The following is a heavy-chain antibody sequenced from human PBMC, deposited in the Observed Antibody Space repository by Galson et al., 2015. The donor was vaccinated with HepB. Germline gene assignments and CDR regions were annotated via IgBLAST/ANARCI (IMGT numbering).Heavy chain of an antibody. V-gene: IGHV4-4*02. D-gene: IGHD3-10*01. CDR1: GDSISNDRW. J-gene: IGHJ4*02. Sequence: ETLSLTCAVSGDSISNDRWWSWVRQPPGEGLEWIGEAYHSGGTNYRPSLKSRVTISVDKSKNQFSLKLTSVTAADTAVYYCARAKEGRGYFDHWGQGTLVTVSS. CDR3: ARAKEGRGYFDH. CDR2: AYHSGGT.